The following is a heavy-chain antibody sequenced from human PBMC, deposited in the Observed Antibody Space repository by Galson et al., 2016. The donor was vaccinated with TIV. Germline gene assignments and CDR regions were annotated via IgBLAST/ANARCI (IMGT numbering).Heavy chain of an antibody. V-gene: IGHV6-1*01. D-gene: IGHD2-2*01. CDR1: GDSASSDSAA. Sequence: CAISGDSASSDSAAWNWVRQSPSRGLEWLGRTYYRSRWYYDYKVSVKSRITINPDTSKNQFSLQLNSVTPEDTAVYYCTRAAGKNGASCYATCETFDIWGHGTMVTVSS. CDR3: TRAAGKNGASCYATCETFDI. J-gene: IGHJ3*02. CDR2: TYYRSRWYY.